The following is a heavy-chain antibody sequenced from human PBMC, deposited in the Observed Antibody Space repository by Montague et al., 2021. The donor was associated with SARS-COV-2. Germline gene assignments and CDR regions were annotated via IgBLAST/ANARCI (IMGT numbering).Heavy chain of an antibody. CDR3: ARELRRIIMIVDIRGFDY. V-gene: IGHV6-1*01. D-gene: IGHD3-22*01. Sequence: CAISGDSVSSNSAAWNWIRQSPSRGLESLGRTYYRSKWYNDYAXXXKXXXTINPDTSKNQFSLQLNSVTAEDTAVYYCARELRRIIMIVDIRGFDYWGQGTLVTVSS. J-gene: IGHJ4*02. CDR1: GDSVSSNSAA. CDR2: TYYRSKWYN.